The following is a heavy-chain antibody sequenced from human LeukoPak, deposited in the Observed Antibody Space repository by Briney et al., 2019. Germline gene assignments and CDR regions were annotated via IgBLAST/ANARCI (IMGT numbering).Heavy chain of an antibody. J-gene: IGHJ6*03. Sequence: ASVKVSCKASGYTFTGYYMHWVRQAPGQGLEWMGWINPNSGGTDYAQKFQGRVTMTRDTSISTAYMELSRLRSDDTAVYYCARVQWFGELLADYMDVWGKGTTVTVSS. V-gene: IGHV1-2*02. CDR3: ARVQWFGELLADYMDV. CDR2: INPNSGGT. CDR1: GYTFTGYY. D-gene: IGHD3-10*01.